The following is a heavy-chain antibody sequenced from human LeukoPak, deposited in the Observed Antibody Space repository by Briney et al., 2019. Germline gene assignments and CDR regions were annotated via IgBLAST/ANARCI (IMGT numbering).Heavy chain of an antibody. CDR3: ARGLAAAVHYYYYYMDV. D-gene: IGHD6-13*01. CDR1: GGSISSYY. Sequence: SETLSLTCTVSGGSISSYYWSWIRQPPGKGLEWIGYIYYCGSTNYNPSLKSRVTISVDTSKNQFSLKLSSVTAADTAVYYCARGLAAAVHYYYYYMDVWGKGTTVTVSS. CDR2: IYYCGST. V-gene: IGHV4-59*01. J-gene: IGHJ6*03.